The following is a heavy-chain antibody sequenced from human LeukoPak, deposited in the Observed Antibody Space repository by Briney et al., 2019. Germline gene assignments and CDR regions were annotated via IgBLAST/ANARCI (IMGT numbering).Heavy chain of an antibody. J-gene: IGHJ5*02. D-gene: IGHD2/OR15-2a*01. CDR3: ARARRISAWFDP. CDR1: GGTFSSYA. Sequence: VASVKVSCKASGGTFSSYAISWVRQAPGQGLEWMGGIIPIFGTANYAQKFQGRVTITADESTSTAYMELSSLRSEDTAVYYCARARRISAWFDPWGQGTLVTVSS. V-gene: IGHV1-69*13. CDR2: IIPIFGTA.